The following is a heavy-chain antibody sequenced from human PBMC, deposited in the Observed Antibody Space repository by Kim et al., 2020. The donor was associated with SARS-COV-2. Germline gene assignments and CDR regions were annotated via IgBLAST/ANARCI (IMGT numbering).Heavy chain of an antibody. Sequence: SETLSLTCTVSGGSISSSSYYWGWIRQPPGKGLEWIGSIYYSGSTYYNPSLKSRVTISVDTSKNQFSLKLSSVTAADTAVYYCARHGEGIAAPGALEYFQHWGQGTLVTVSS. CDR3: ARHGEGIAAPGALEYFQH. CDR1: GGSISSSSYY. CDR2: IYYSGST. J-gene: IGHJ1*01. V-gene: IGHV4-39*01. D-gene: IGHD6-13*01.